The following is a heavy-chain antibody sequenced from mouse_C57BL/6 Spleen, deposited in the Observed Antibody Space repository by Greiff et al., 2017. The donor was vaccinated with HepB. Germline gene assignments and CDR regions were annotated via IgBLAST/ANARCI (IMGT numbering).Heavy chain of an antibody. CDR2: ISYSGST. CDR3: AREEKYGLGYFDV. CDR1: GYSITSGYD. J-gene: IGHJ1*03. Sequence: EVQLQESGPGMVKPSQSLSLTCTVTGYSITSGYDWHWIRHFPGNKLEWMGYISYSGSTNYNPSLKSRISITHDTSKNHFFLKLNSVTTEDTATYYCAREEKYGLGYFDVWGTGTTVTVSS. D-gene: IGHD1-1*02. V-gene: IGHV3-1*01.